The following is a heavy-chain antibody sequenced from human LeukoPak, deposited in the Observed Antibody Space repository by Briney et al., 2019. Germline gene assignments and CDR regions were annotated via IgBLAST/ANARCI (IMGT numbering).Heavy chain of an antibody. J-gene: IGHJ5*01. CDR1: GFTFSDHY. CDR3: ARAFCGVHTSYSGDS. D-gene: IGHD2-2*01. CDR2: SRNKAKSYTT. V-gene: IGHV3-72*01. Sequence: PGGSLRLSCAASGFTFSDHYMDWVRQAPGKGLEWVGRSRNKAKSYTTEYAASVKGRFVISRDDSQNSVYLQMRSLETDDTAVYYCARAFCGVHTSYSGDSWGQGTLVTVSS.